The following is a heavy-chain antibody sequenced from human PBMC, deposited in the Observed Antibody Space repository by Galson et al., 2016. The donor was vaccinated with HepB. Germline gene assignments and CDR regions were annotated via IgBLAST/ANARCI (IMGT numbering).Heavy chain of an antibody. CDR3: ARSELGVGDAFDV. D-gene: IGHD7-27*01. CDR1: GFRFSDYY. CDR2: ITNSGSRT. V-gene: IGHV3-11*01. J-gene: IGHJ3*01. Sequence: SLRLSCAASGFRFSDYYMNWVRQAPGKGLEWVSYITNSGSRTFYADSVKGRFTISRDNAQNSLYLQMNSLTAEDTAVYYWARSELGVGDAFDVWGQGTMLTVSS.